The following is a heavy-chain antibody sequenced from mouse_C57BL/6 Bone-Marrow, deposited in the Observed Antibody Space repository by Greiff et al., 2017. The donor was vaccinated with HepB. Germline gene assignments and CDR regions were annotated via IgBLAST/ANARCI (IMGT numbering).Heavy chain of an antibody. CDR2: IDPETGGT. V-gene: IGHV1-15*01. CDR1: GYTFTDYE. J-gene: IGHJ3*01. CDR3: ARRGNRWDEGFAY. D-gene: IGHD4-1*01. Sequence: VQLQQSGAELVRPGASVTLSCKASGYTFTDYEMHWVKQTPVHGLEWIGAIDPETGGTAYNQKFKGKAILTADKSSSTAYMELRSLTSEDSDVFYCARRGNRWDEGFAYWGQGTLVTVSA.